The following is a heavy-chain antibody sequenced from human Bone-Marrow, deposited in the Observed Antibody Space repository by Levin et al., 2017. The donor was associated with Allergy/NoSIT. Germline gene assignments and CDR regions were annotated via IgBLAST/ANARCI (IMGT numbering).Heavy chain of an antibody. CDR1: GFTFSNVW. J-gene: IGHJ4*02. CDR3: VAAAGGY. D-gene: IGHD6-13*01. Sequence: SCAASGFTFSNVWMNWVRQAPGKGLEWVGRIKSITDGGTTDYAAPVKGRFTISRDDSKNTLYLHMNSLIIEDTAVYYCVAAAGGYWGQGTRVTVSS. CDR2: IKSITDGGTT. V-gene: IGHV3-15*05.